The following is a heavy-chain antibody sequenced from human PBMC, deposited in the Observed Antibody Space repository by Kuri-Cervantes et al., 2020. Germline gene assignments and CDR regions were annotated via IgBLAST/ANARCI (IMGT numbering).Heavy chain of an antibody. D-gene: IGHD2-8*01. CDR2: ISAYNGNT. V-gene: IGHV1-18*04. CDR3: ARTLPLYCTNGVCYFDY. Sequence: ASVKVSCKASGYTFTYRYLHWVRQAPGQGLEWMGWISAYNGNTNYAQKLQGRVTMTTDTSTSTAYMELRSLRSDDTAVYYCARTLPLYCTNGVCYFDYWGQGTLVTVSS. J-gene: IGHJ4*02. CDR1: GYTFTYRY.